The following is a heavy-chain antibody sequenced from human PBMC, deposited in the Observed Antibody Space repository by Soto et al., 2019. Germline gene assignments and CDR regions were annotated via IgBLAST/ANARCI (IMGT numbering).Heavy chain of an antibody. D-gene: IGHD2-15*01. Sequence: ASVKVSCKASGYTFTSYYMHWVRQAPGQGLEWMGIINPSGGSTSYAQKFQGKVILSRDTSTSTVSMELSSLRSDDTAVYYCASARLLLAATLAHETAEYFQHWGQGTLVTVSS. J-gene: IGHJ1*01. CDR2: INPSGGST. CDR3: ASARLLLAATLAHETAEYFQH. V-gene: IGHV1-46*01. CDR1: GYTFTSYY.